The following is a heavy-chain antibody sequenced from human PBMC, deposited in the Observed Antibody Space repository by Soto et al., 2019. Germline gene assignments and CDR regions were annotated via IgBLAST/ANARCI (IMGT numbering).Heavy chain of an antibody. V-gene: IGHV3-53*01. CDR3: ARVALYYDILTGSPQYYFDY. CDR1: GFTVSSNY. Sequence: EVQLVESGGGLIQPGGSLRLSCAASGFTVSSNYMSWVRQAPGKGLEWVSVIYSGGSTYYADSVKGRFTISRDNSKNTLYLQTNSLRAEDTAVYYCARVALYYDILTGSPQYYFDYWGQGTLVTVSS. CDR2: IYSGGST. D-gene: IGHD3-9*01. J-gene: IGHJ4*02.